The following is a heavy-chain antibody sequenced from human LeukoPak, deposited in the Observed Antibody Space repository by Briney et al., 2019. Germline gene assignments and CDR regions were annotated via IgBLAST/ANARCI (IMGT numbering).Heavy chain of an antibody. CDR2: IYHSGST. J-gene: IGHJ4*02. CDR1: GYSISSGSY. CDR3: DRDKNFEVLNYFDY. V-gene: IGHV4-38-2*02. D-gene: IGHD2/OR15-2a*01. Sequence: PSETLSLTCTVSGYSISSGSYWGWIRQPPGKGLEWIGSIYHSGSTYYNPSLKSRVTISVDMSKNQVSLKLSFVTPADTAVDYYDRDKNFEVLNYFDYWGQGTLVTVSS.